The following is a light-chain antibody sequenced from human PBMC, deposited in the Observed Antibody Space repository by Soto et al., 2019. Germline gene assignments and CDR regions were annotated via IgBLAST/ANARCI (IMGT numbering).Light chain of an antibody. CDR3: SSYTSSSTSVV. Sequence: QSVLTQPASVSGSPGQSITISCTGTSSDVGGYNYVSWYQQHPGKAPKLMIYEVSNRPSGVPNRFSGSKSGNTASLTISGLQAEDEADYYCSSYTSSSTSVVFGGGTKLTVL. J-gene: IGLJ2*01. V-gene: IGLV2-14*01. CDR1: SSDVGGYNY. CDR2: EVS.